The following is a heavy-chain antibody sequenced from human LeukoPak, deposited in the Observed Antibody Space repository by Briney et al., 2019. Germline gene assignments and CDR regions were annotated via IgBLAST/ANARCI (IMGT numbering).Heavy chain of an antibody. CDR2: INPKNAGT. Sequence: ASVKVSCKASGYTFTGHYIHWVRQAPGQGLEWMGWINPKNAGTNYAQKFQGRVTMTRDTSTGTAYMELSRLRSDDTAVYYCARSGRGTYYYFDLWGQGTLVTVSS. J-gene: IGHJ4*02. D-gene: IGHD1-26*01. CDR3: ARSGRGTYYYFDL. CDR1: GYTFTGHY. V-gene: IGHV1-2*02.